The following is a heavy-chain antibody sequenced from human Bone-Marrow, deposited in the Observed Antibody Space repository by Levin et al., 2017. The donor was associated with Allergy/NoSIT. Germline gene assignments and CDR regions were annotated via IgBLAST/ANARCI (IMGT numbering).Heavy chain of an antibody. CDR2: INSDGSST. CDR1: GFTFSSYW. Sequence: GGSLRLSCAASGFTFSSYWMHWVRQAPGKGLVWVSRINSDGSSTSYADSVKGRFTISRDNAKNTLYLQMNSLRAEDTAVYYCARVGPLYYDFWSGYYKPQAHYYYYGMDVWGQGTTVTVSS. V-gene: IGHV3-74*01. D-gene: IGHD3-3*01. CDR3: ARVGPLYYDFWSGYYKPQAHYYYYGMDV. J-gene: IGHJ6*02.